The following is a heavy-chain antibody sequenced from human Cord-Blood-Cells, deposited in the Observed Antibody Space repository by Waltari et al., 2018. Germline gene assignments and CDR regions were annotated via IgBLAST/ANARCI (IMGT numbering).Heavy chain of an antibody. CDR3: AREGSMVRGVITWFDP. CDR2: INHSGST. V-gene: IGHV4-34*01. Sequence: QVQLQQWGAGLLKPSETLSLTCAVYGGSFSGYYWSWIRQPSGKGLEWIGEINHSGSTNYNPSLKSRVTISVDTSKNQFSLKLSSVTAADTAVYYCAREGSMVRGVITWFDPWGQGTLVTVSS. CDR1: GGSFSGYY. D-gene: IGHD3-10*01. J-gene: IGHJ5*02.